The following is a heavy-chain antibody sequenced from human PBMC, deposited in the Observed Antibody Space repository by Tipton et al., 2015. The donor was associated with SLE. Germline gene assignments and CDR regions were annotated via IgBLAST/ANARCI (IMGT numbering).Heavy chain of an antibody. CDR2: ISYDGSNK. V-gene: IGHV3-30*04. Sequence: SLRLSCAASGFTFNIYAMHWVRQAPGKGLEWVAVISYDGSNKYYADSVKGRFTISRDNSKNTLYLQMNSLRAEDTAVYYCARRVGSYYGMDVWGQGTTVTVSS. J-gene: IGHJ6*02. CDR3: ARRVGSYYGMDV. CDR1: GFTFNIYA. D-gene: IGHD3-10*01.